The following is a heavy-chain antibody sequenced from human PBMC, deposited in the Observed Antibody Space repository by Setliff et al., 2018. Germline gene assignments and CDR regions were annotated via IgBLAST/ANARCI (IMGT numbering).Heavy chain of an antibody. Sequence: SETLSLTCTVSGGSISSGGYYWSWIRQHPGKGLEWIGYIYYTGSTYYNPSLKSRLTISVDTSKNQFSLKLSSVTAADTAVYYCAQAGYRPIAFDSWGQGALVTVSS. CDR2: IYYTGST. CDR1: GGSISSGGYY. CDR3: AQAGYRPIAFDS. D-gene: IGHD5-12*01. J-gene: IGHJ4*02. V-gene: IGHV4-31*03.